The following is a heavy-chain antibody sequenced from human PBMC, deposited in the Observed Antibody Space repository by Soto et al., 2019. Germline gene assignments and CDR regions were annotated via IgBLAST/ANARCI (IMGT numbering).Heavy chain of an antibody. CDR2: IYYSGST. D-gene: IGHD2-15*01. J-gene: IGHJ5*02. CDR1: GGSISSGGYY. Sequence: SETLSLTCTVSGGSISSGGYYWSWIRQHPGKGLEWIGYIYYSGSTYYNPSLKSRVTISVDTSKNQFSLKLSSVTAADTAVYYCARDRPGYCSGGSCHGAGNWFDPWGQGTLLTVSS. CDR3: ARDRPGYCSGGSCHGAGNWFDP. V-gene: IGHV4-31*03.